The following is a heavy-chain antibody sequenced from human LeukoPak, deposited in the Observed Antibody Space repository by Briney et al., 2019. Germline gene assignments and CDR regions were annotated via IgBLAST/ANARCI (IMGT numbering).Heavy chain of an antibody. CDR3: ARDKGDYYDSSGYWFLFDY. D-gene: IGHD3-22*01. Sequence: ASVKVSCKASGYTFTGYYMHWVRQAPGQGLEWMGWINPNSGGTNYAQKFQGWVTMTRDTSISTAYMELSRLRSDDTAVYYCARDKGDYYDSSGYWFLFDYWGQGTLVTVSS. CDR2: INPNSGGT. J-gene: IGHJ4*02. V-gene: IGHV1-2*04. CDR1: GYTFTGYY.